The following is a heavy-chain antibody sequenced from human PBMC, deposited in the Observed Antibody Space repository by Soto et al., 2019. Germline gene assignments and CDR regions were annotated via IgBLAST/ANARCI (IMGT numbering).Heavy chain of an antibody. V-gene: IGHV4-34*01. J-gene: IGHJ6*02. Sequence: QVQLQQWGAGLLKPSETLSLTCAVYGGSFSGHFWSWIRQPPGKGLEWIGEIHHSVTTIYNPSLESRVTISGDTTKNQFSLKLSSVTAADTAMYYCARQSYYYYGVDVWGQGTPVTVSS. CDR3: ARQSYYYYGVDV. CDR2: IHHSVTT. CDR1: GGSFSGHF.